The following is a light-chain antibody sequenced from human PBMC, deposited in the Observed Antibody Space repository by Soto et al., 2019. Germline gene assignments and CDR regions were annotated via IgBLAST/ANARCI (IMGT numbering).Light chain of an antibody. CDR1: SGSIASNY. CDR2: EDN. V-gene: IGLV6-57*04. J-gene: IGLJ2*01. CDR3: QSYDYGVV. Sequence: NFMLTQPHSVSESPGKAVTISCTRSSGSIASNYVQWYQQRPGSAPTTVIFEDNQRPSGVPDRFSGSINSSSNSASLTISGLKTEDEAAYYCQSYDYGVVFGGGTQLTVL.